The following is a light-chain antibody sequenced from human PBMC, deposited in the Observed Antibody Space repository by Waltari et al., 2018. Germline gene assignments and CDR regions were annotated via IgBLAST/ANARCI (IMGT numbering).Light chain of an antibody. J-gene: IGKJ4*01. V-gene: IGKV1-5*03. CDR1: QSVNSW. CDR2: RAS. CDR3: QQYNNYLLT. Sequence: DMQMTQSPSTLSASVGDRVTITCRASQSVNSWLAWDQQKPGKAPKVLIHRASTLESGVPSRFSGSGSGTEFTLTISSLQPDDFATYYCQQYNNYLLTFGGGTKVEIK.